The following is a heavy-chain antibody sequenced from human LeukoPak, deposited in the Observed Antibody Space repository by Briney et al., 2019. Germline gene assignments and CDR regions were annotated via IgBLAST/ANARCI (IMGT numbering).Heavy chain of an antibody. CDR2: INTNTGNP. Sequence: ASVKVSCKASGYTFTSYAMNWVRQAPGQGLEWMGWINTNTGNPTYAQGFTGRFVFSLDTSVSTAYPQISSLKAEDTAVYYCARGMIAVAGTFVYWFDPWGQGTLVTVSS. D-gene: IGHD6-19*01. CDR1: GYTFTSYA. V-gene: IGHV7-4-1*02. J-gene: IGHJ5*02. CDR3: ARGMIAVAGTFVYWFDP.